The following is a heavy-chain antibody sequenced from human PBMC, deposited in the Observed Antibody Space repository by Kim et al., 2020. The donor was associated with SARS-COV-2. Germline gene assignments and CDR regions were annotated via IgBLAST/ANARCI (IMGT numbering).Heavy chain of an antibody. J-gene: IGHJ3*02. Sequence: GGSLRLSCSASGFTFSSYAMHWVRQAPGKGLEYVSAISKNGGTTYYADSVKGRFTISRDNSKNTLYLQMSSLRPEDTAVYYCVKTQSVNYLDTFDMWGQGTMVTVSS. CDR3: VKTQSVNYLDTFDM. CDR1: GFTFSSYA. CDR2: ISKNGGTT. D-gene: IGHD3-10*01. V-gene: IGHV3-64D*09.